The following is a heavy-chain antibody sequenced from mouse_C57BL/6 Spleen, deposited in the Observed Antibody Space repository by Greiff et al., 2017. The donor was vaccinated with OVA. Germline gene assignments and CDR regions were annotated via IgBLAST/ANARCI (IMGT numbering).Heavy chain of an antibody. CDR2: IDPSDSYT. J-gene: IGHJ4*01. CDR3: ARGAYYSNFFYAMDY. D-gene: IGHD2-5*01. Sequence: QVQLQQPGAELVKPGASVKLSCKASGYTFTSYWMQWVKQRPGQGLEWIGEIDPSDSYTNYNQKFKGKATLTVDTSSSTAYMQLSSLTSEDSAVYDGARGAYYSNFFYAMDYWGQGTSVTVSS. V-gene: IGHV1-50*01. CDR1: GYTFTSYW.